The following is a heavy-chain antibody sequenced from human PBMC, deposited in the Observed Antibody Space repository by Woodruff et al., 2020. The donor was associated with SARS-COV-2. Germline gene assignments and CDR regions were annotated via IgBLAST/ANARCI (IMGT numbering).Heavy chain of an antibody. Sequence: AQKFQGRVTITADESTSTAYMELSSLRSEDTAVYYCACNLGMDVWGKGTTVTVSS. CDR3: ACNLGMDV. J-gene: IGHJ6*03. V-gene: IGHV1-69*01.